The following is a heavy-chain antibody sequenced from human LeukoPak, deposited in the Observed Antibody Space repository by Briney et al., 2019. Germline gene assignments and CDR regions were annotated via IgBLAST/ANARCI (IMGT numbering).Heavy chain of an antibody. V-gene: IGHV4-39*01. Sequence: SKTLSLTCTVSGVSISSSSYYWGWIRQPPGKGLEWIGSIYYSGTTFYNPSLKSRLTISVDTSRDQFSLKLSSVTAADTAVYYCASYGSGNYRFFDSWGQGTLVTVSS. CDR3: ASYGSGNYRFFDS. CDR2: IYYSGTT. CDR1: GVSISSSSYY. J-gene: IGHJ4*02. D-gene: IGHD3-10*01.